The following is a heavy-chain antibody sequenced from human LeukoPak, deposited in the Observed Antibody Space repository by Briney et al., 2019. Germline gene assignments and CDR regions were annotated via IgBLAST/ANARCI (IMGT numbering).Heavy chain of an antibody. D-gene: IGHD6-13*01. V-gene: IGHV5-51*03. CDR2: IYPGDSDT. CDR3: ARGSSSSWRFYYFNY. J-gene: IGHJ4*02. CDR1: GYSFTGYW. Sequence: KPGESLKISCKGSGYSFTGYWIGWVRQMPGKGLEWMGIIYPGDSDTRYNPSFQGQVTTSADKSISTAYLQWSSLRASDTAMYYCARGSSSSWRFYYFNYWGQGTLVTVSS.